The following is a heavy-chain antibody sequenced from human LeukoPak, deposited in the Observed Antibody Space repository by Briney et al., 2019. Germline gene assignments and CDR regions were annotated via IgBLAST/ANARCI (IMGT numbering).Heavy chain of an antibody. CDR1: GGTFTNYA. V-gene: IGHV1-69*04. D-gene: IGHD3-9*01. CDR2: IIPILDVT. J-gene: IGHJ4*02. CDR3: ARGGGVDILTGFQY. Sequence: GASVKVSCKASGGTFTNYAINWVRQAPGQGLEWMGRIIPILDVTNYAQKFQGRVTITADQSTSTAYMELSSLGSEDTAVYYCARGGGVDILTGFQYWGQGTLVTVSS.